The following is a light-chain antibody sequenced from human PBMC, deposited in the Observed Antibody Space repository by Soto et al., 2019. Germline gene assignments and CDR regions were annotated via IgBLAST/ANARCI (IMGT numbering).Light chain of an antibody. CDR1: SSNIGAGYD. CDR2: GNS. Sequence: QSVLTQPPSVSGVPGQRVTISCTGSSSNIGAGYDVHWYQQLPGTAPKLLIYGNSNRPSGVPDRFSGSKCGTSASLAITGLQAEDEADYYCQSYDSSLSGHVVFGGGTKLTVL. J-gene: IGLJ2*01. CDR3: QSYDSSLSGHVV. V-gene: IGLV1-40*01.